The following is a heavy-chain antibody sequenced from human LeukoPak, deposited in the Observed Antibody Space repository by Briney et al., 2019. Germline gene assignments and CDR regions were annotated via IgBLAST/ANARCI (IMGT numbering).Heavy chain of an antibody. V-gene: IGHV4-30-4*01. CDR3: ARETYYYGSSYVDY. J-gene: IGHJ4*02. D-gene: IGHD3-10*01. Sequence: SQTLSLTCTVSGGSISSDDYYWICIRPPPGKGLESIMYIFYSGSTCSNPSLKSRVTISVDTSKKQFSLKLSSVTAADTAVYYCARETYYYGSSYVDYWGQGTLVTVSS. CDR2: IFYSGST. CDR1: GGSISSDDYY.